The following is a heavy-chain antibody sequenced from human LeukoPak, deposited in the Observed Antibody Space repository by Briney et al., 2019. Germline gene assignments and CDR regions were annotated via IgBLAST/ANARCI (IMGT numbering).Heavy chain of an antibody. J-gene: IGHJ4*02. CDR1: GFPFSDSW. CDR3: TRRLDY. V-gene: IGHV3-7*01. Sequence: GGSLRLSCAASGFPFSDSWMDWVRQAPGKGMEWVANIKQDGSEKHYADSVKGRFTISRDNAKNSLFLQMNGLRAEDTAVYYCTRRLDYWGQGALVTVSS. CDR2: IKQDGSEK.